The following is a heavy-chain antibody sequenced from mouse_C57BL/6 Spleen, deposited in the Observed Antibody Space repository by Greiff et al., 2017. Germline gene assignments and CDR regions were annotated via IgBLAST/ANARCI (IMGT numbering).Heavy chain of an antibody. CDR1: GYTFTDYY. V-gene: IGHV1-26*01. D-gene: IGHD1-1*01. CDR2: INPNNGGT. CDR3: ARLDYYGSSSLDY. Sequence: EVQLQQSGPELVKPGASVKISCKASGYTFTDYYMNWVKQSHGKSLEWIGDINPNNGGTSYNQKFKGKATLTVDKSSSTAYMELRSLTSEDSAVYYCARLDYYGSSSLDYWGQGTTLTVSS. J-gene: IGHJ2*01.